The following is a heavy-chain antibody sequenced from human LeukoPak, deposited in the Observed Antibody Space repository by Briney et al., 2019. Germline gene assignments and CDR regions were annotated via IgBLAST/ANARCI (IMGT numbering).Heavy chain of an antibody. CDR3: ARGFTYYDTTDSHVDY. D-gene: IGHD3-22*01. J-gene: IGHJ4*02. CDR2: ISSTGYTI. Sequence: GGSLRLSCAASGFTFSNYNMNWVRQAPGKGLEWVSHISSTGYTIYYADSVKGRFTISRDNAKNSLFLQMNSLRAEDSAVYYCARGFTYYDTTDSHVDYWGQGTLVTVSP. V-gene: IGHV3-48*01. CDR1: GFTFSNYN.